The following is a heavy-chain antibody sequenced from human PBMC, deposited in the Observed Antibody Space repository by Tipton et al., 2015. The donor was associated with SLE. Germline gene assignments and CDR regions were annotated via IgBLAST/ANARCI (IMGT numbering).Heavy chain of an antibody. V-gene: IGHV4-59*01. J-gene: IGHJ3*01. CDR2: FYFSGSS. Sequence: TLSLTCTVSGGSISGYHWSWIRQSPGKGLEWIGFFYFSGSSQYNPSLKSRVAISADTSNNQFSLELRSVTAADTAVYYCARHLGVIVAFEVWGQGTVLTVSS. CDR3: ARHLGVIVAFEV. CDR1: GGSISGYH. D-gene: IGHD3-10*01.